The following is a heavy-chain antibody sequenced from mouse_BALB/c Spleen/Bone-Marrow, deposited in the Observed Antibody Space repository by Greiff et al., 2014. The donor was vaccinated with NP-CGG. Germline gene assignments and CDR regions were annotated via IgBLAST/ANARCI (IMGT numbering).Heavy chain of an antibody. Sequence: QVQLQQSGAEVVKPEASVKVSCKASGYTFTNYWMLWVKQRPGQGLEWIGEIEPSDSYTNYNQDFKGKATLTVDKSSSTAYMQLSSLTSEDSAVYYCARGRTTVVSDYWGQGTSLTVSS. D-gene: IGHD1-1*01. V-gene: IGHV1-69*02. J-gene: IGHJ2*02. CDR3: ARGRTTVVSDY. CDR2: IEPSDSYT. CDR1: GYTFTNYW.